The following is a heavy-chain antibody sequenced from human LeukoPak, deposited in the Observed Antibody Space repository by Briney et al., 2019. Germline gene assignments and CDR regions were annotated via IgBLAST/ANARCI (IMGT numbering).Heavy chain of an antibody. CDR3: AREGFGGYYDFWSGYFY. Sequence: SQTLSLTCALSGDSVSSNSAAWNWIRQSPSRGLEWLGRTYYRSKWYSDYTVSVKGRITINPDTSKNQFSLQLNSVTPEGTAVYYCAREGFGGYYDFWSGYFYWGQGTLVTVSS. CDR1: GDSVSSNSAA. V-gene: IGHV6-1*01. CDR2: TYYRSKWYS. D-gene: IGHD3-3*01. J-gene: IGHJ4*02.